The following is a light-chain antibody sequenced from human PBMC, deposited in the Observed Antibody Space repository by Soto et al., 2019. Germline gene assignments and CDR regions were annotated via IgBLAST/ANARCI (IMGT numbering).Light chain of an antibody. CDR3: QQYNSYSPD. CDR1: QSISSW. CDR2: DAS. J-gene: IGKJ4*01. V-gene: IGKV1-5*01. Sequence: DIQMTQSPSTLSASVGDRVTITCRASQSISSWLAWYQQKPGKAPKLLIYDASSLESGVPSRFSGSVSGTEFTLTISSLQPDDFATYYCQQYNSYSPDFGGGTKVDIK.